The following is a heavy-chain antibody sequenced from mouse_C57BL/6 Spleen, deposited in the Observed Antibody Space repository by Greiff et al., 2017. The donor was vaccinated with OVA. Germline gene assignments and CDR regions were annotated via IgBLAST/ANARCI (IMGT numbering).Heavy chain of an antibody. D-gene: IGHD4-1*01. CDR3: ARELTGTRAMDY. J-gene: IGHJ4*01. V-gene: IGHV1-42*01. CDR1: GYSFTGYY. CDR2: INPSTGGT. Sequence: EVQGVESGPELVKPGASVKISCKASGYSFTGYYMNWVKQSPEKSLEWIGEINPSTGGTTYNQKFKAKATLTVDKSSSTAYMPLKSLTSEDSAVYYCARELTGTRAMDYWGQGTSVTVSS.